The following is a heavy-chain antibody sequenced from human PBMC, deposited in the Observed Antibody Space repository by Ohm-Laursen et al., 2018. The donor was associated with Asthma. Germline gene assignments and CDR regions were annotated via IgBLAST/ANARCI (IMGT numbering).Heavy chain of an antibody. CDR3: ATRHTGTTAGDAFDV. V-gene: IGHV2-5*02. CDR2: IYWDDDK. D-gene: IGHD1-1*01. CDR1: AFSLTTRGEG. Sequence: TQTLTLTCTFSAFSLTTRGEGVAWIRQPPGKALEWLALIYWDDDKRYSPSLESRLTITKDTSKNQVVLTMSNMDPVDTATYYCATRHTGTTAGDAFDVWGQGTLVTVSS. J-gene: IGHJ3*01.